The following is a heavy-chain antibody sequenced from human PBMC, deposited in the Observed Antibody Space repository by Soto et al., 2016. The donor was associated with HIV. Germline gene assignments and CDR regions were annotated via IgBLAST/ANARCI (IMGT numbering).Heavy chain of an antibody. J-gene: IGHJ6*02. Sequence: QVQLQQSGPGLVKPSETLTLTCTVSGASVSSSAFYWSWIRQPPGKGLDWIGYVFYSGSTNYNPSLKSRVNISVDTSKNQFFLNLSSVTAADTAIYYCARDTARMVVLAGMDVWGQGPGHRLL. CDR2: VFYSGST. V-gene: IGHV4-61*08. CDR1: GASVSSSAFY. CDR3: ARDTARMVVLAGMDV. D-gene: IGHD2-15*01.